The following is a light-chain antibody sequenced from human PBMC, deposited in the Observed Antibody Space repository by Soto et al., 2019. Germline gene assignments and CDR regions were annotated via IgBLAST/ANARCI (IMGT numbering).Light chain of an antibody. CDR3: LLDYAYFWA. J-gene: IGKJ1*01. Sequence: AIQVTQSPSSLSASVGDRVTITCRTSQGIRSALGWYQQKPGKVPMLLIYAASTLQSGVPSRFSGSGSGRDFTLTISSLQPEDFATYYCLLDYAYFWAFGQGTKVEIK. CDR2: AAS. V-gene: IGKV1-6*01. CDR1: QGIRSA.